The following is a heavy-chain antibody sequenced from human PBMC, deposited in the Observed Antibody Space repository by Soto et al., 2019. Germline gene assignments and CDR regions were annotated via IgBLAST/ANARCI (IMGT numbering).Heavy chain of an antibody. Sequence: QVQLVESGGGVVQPGRSLRLSCAASGFTFNSYGMHWVRQGPGNGLEWVAFISYDSTKTYYADSVKGRFTISRDNSNSALYVQMNSLTGEDTAVYYCARTRSAWSDFHYYSLDVWGQGTTVIVSS. J-gene: IGHJ6*02. CDR2: ISYDSTKT. D-gene: IGHD1-26*01. CDR3: ARTRSAWSDFHYYSLDV. CDR1: GFTFNSYG. V-gene: IGHV3-30*03.